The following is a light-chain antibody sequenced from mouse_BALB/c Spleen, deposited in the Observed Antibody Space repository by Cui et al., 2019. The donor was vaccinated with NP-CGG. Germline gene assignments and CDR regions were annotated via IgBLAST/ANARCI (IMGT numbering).Light chain of an antibody. CDR3: ALWYSNHWV. V-gene: IGLV1*01. Sequence: QAVVTKESALTTSPGETVTLTCRSSIGAVTSNNYANWVQEKPDHLFTGLIGGTNNRVPGVPARFTGSLIGDKAALTITGAQTEDEAIYFCALWYSNHWVFGGGTKLTVL. CDR1: IGAVTSNNY. CDR2: GTN. J-gene: IGLJ1*01.